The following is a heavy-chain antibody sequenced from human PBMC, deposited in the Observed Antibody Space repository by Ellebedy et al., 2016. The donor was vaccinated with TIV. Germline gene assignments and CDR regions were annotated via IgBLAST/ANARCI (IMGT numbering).Heavy chain of an antibody. Sequence: GGSLRLSXAASGLTFSNAKSSWVRQAPGKGLEWVARIFRETDGGTTEYAAPVKGRFTISRDDSKNTVYLQMNSLKTEDTAVYYCTTGIMTSLDYWGQGIQVTVSS. D-gene: IGHD1-14*01. J-gene: IGHJ4*02. V-gene: IGHV3-15*07. CDR1: GLTFSNAK. CDR2: IFRETDGGTT. CDR3: TTGIMTSLDY.